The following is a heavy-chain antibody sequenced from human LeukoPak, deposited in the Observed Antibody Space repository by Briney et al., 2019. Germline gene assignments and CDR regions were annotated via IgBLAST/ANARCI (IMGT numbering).Heavy chain of an antibody. Sequence: GGSLRLSCAASGFTFSTYSMNWVRQAPGKGLEWVSYISSSSTTIYYADSVKGRFTIFRDNAKNSLYLQMNSLRAEDTAVYYCAGGESEYSSSGDFAYWGPGTLVTVSS. CDR3: AGGESEYSSSGDFAY. CDR2: ISSSSTTI. CDR1: GFTFSTYS. V-gene: IGHV3-48*01. J-gene: IGHJ4*02. D-gene: IGHD6-6*01.